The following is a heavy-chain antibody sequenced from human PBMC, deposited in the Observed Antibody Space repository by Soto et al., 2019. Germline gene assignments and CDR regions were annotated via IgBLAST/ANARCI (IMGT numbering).Heavy chain of an antibody. CDR3: ATVAARYYGMDV. D-gene: IGHD6-6*01. CDR2: FDPEDGET. CDR1: GYTLTELS. J-gene: IGHJ6*02. V-gene: IGHV1-24*01. Sequence: VKVSCKVSGYTLTELSMHWVRQAPGKGLEWMGGFDPEDGETIYAQKFQGRVTMTEDTSTDTAYMELSSLRSEDTAVYYCATVAARYYGMDVWGQGTTVTVSS.